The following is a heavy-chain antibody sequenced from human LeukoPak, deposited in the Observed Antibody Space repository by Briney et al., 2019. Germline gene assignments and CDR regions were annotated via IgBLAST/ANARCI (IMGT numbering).Heavy chain of an antibody. CDR3: AKDIAAAGKDFDY. V-gene: IGHV3-23*01. D-gene: IGHD6-13*01. Sequence: GGSLRLSCAASGFTFSSYAMTWVRQAPGKGLEWVSAISPAGDRTYYADSVKGRFTMSRDNSNNTLYLQMNSLRAEDTARYYCAKDIAAAGKDFDYWGQGTLVTVSS. J-gene: IGHJ4*02. CDR2: ISPAGDRT. CDR1: GFTFSSYA.